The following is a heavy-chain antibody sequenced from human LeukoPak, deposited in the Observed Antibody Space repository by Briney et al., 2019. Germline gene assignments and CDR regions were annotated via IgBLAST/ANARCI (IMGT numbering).Heavy chain of an antibody. J-gene: IGHJ6*03. Sequence: SGGSLRLSCAASGFTFDDYAMHWVRQAPGKGLEWVSLISWDGGSTYYADSVKGRFTISRDNSKNSLYLQMNSLRAEDTALYYCAKDSFPKITIFGVVTPDYYYYMDAWGKGTTVTVSS. V-gene: IGHV3-43D*03. D-gene: IGHD3-3*01. CDR2: ISWDGGST. CDR3: AKDSFPKITIFGVVTPDYYYYMDA. CDR1: GFTFDDYA.